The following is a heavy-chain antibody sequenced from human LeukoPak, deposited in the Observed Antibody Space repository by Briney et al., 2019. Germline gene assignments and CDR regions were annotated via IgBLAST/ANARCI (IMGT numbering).Heavy chain of an antibody. V-gene: IGHV1-18*01. CDR2: ISAYNGNT. CDR3: ARVIRWGTDYFDY. D-gene: IGHD7-27*01. Sequence: ASVKVSCKASGGTFSSYAISWVRQAPGQGLEWMGWISAYNGNTNYAQKLQGRVTMTTDTSTSTAYMELRSLRSDDTAVYYCARVIRWGTDYFDYWGQGTLVAVSS. J-gene: IGHJ4*02. CDR1: GGTFSSYA.